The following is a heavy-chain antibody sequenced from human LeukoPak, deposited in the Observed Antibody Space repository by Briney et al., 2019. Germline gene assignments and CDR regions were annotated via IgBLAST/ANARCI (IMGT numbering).Heavy chain of an antibody. CDR3: ATVGYSSSWYADGGY. D-gene: IGHD6-13*01. V-gene: IGHV4-39*07. Sequence: SETLSLTCTVSGGSISSSSYYWGCIRQPPGKGLECIGRIYYSGSTYYNPSLKSRVTISVDTSKNQFSLKLSSVTAADTAVYYCATVGYSSSWYADGGYWGQGTLVTVSS. CDR1: GGSISSSSYY. J-gene: IGHJ4*02. CDR2: IYYSGST.